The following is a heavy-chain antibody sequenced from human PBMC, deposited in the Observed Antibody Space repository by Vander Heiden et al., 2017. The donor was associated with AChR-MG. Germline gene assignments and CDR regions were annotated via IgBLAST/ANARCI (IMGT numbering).Heavy chain of an antibody. CDR1: GFTFDAHP. Sequence: QVQLVESGGRVVQPGNSLRISCVAPGFTFDAHPLHWVRQTPDKGLESVAVVSYDGRVKFYADSVKGRFTISRDDARNTLHLDMDSLRPEDTAVYYCAKALLTLNYCSGGSCNPPGYLDFWGRGTQVTVSS. CDR2: VSYDGRVK. CDR3: AKALLTLNYCSGGSCNPPGYLDF. D-gene: IGHD2-15*01. V-gene: IGHV3-30*18. J-gene: IGHJ2*01.